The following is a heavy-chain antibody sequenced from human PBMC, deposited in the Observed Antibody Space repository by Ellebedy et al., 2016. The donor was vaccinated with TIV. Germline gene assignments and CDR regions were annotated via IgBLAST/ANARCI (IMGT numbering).Heavy chain of an antibody. Sequence: GESLKISCAASGFTVSSNYISWVRQAPVKGLNWVSAIYSAGGTFYADSVKGRFTISRDNSKNTLYLQMNSLRAEDTAVYYCARGGWKLQGAMDVWGQGTTVTFSS. D-gene: IGHD6-19*01. CDR2: IYSAGGT. CDR1: GFTVSSNY. V-gene: IGHV3-53*01. J-gene: IGHJ6*02. CDR3: ARGGWKLQGAMDV.